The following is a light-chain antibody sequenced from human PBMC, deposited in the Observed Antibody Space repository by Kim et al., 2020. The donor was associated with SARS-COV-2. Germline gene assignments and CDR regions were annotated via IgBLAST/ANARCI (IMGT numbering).Light chain of an antibody. V-gene: IGKV2-28*01. CDR2: MGS. CDR3: MQSLHIPHT. J-gene: IGKJ2*01. Sequence: PATISGRSNQSLMHSNGYNDVDWYLQKPGQSPLLLIYMGSYRASGVPDRFSGSGSGTDFTLRISRVEAGDVGLYYCMQSLHIPHTFGQGTKLEI. CDR1: QSLMHSNGYND.